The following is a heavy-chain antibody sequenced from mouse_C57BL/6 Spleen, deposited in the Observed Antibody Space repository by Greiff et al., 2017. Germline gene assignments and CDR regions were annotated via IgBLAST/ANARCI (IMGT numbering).Heavy chain of an antibody. Sequence: VQRVESGPELVKPGASVKISCKASGYAFSSSWMNWVKQRPGKGLEWIGRIYPGDGDTNYNGKFKGKATLTADKSSSTAYMQLSSLTSEDSAVYFCARGGSRGDYFDYWGQGTTLTVSS. D-gene: IGHD1-1*01. CDR2: IYPGDGDT. CDR1: GYAFSSSW. J-gene: IGHJ2*01. CDR3: ARGGSRGDYFDY. V-gene: IGHV1-82*01.